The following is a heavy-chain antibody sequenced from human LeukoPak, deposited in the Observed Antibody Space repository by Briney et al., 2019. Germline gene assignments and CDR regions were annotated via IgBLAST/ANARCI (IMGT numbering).Heavy chain of an antibody. J-gene: IGHJ4*02. CDR2: IIPIIGTA. D-gene: IGHD6-13*01. Sequence: GSSVKVSCKASGGTFSSYAISWVRQAPGQGLKWMGGIIPIIGTANYAQKFQGRVTITADESTSTAYMELSSLRSEDTAVYYCADVRSRGSSWPLFDYWGQGTLVTVSS. CDR1: GGTFSSYA. CDR3: ADVRSRGSSWPLFDY. V-gene: IGHV1-69*01.